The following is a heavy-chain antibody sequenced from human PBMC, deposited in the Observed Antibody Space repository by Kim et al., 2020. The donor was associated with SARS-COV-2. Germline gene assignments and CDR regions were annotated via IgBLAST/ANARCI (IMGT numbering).Heavy chain of an antibody. J-gene: IGHJ6*02. Sequence: GRFTISRDKSKNTLYLQMNGLRAEDTAVYYCARLWFGDPAPFYYYYCMDVWGQGTTVTVSS. V-gene: IGHV3-30*07. CDR3: ARLWFGDPAPFYYYYCMDV. D-gene: IGHD3-10*01.